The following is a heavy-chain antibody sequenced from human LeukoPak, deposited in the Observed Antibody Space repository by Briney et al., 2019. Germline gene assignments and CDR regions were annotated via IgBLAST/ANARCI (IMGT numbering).Heavy chain of an antibody. J-gene: IGHJ3*02. V-gene: IGHV5-51*01. CDR3: ASTRLPYGSGSYYKAAFDI. CDR2: IYSGDSDT. Sequence: RGESLKISCKGSGYSFTSYWIGWVRQMPGKGLEWMGIIYSGDSDTRYSPSFQGQVTISADKSISTAYLQWSSLKASDTAMYYCASTRLPYGSGSYYKAAFDIWGQGTMVTVSS. D-gene: IGHD3-10*01. CDR1: GYSFTSYW.